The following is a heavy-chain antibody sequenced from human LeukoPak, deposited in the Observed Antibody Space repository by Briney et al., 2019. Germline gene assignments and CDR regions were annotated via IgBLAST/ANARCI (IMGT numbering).Heavy chain of an antibody. Sequence: SETLSLTCTVSGGSISSGSHYWSWIRQPAGKGLEWVGRTNISRSTNYNPSLKSRATISVDTSKNQFSLKLSSVTAADTAVYYCAREFRIRLDPWGQGTLVSVSS. CDR3: AREFRIRLDP. CDR2: TNISRST. D-gene: IGHD2-21*01. CDR1: GGSISSGSHY. V-gene: IGHV4-61*02. J-gene: IGHJ5*02.